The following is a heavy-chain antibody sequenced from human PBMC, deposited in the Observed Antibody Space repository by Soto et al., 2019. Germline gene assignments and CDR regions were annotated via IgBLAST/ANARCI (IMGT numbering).Heavy chain of an antibody. J-gene: IGHJ4*01. CDR3: VAGPDHAKSAY. V-gene: IGHV4-59*11. CDR2: GLRHEFV. CDR1: GGSISDHY. Sequence: QMHLQESGPGLVKPSETLSLTCTVSGGSISDHYLIWTRQPPGKGLEWIGYGLRHEFVGTNPSLTSRVTISVDTSKKQFSLRLNSVTAADTAVYYCVAGPDHAKSAYWGQGTLVTVSS.